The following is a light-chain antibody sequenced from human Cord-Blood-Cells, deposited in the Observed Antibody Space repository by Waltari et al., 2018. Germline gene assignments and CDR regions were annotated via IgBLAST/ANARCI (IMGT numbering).Light chain of an antibody. CDR2: DAS. CDR3: QQRSNWPGVT. V-gene: IGKV3-11*01. CDR1: QRVSSY. J-gene: IGKJ4*01. Sequence: EIVLTQSPATLSLSPGERATLPCRASQRVSSYLAWYQHKPGQAPRLLIYDASNRATGIPARFSGSGSGTDFTLTISSLEPEDFAVYYCQQRSNWPGVTFGGGTKVEIK.